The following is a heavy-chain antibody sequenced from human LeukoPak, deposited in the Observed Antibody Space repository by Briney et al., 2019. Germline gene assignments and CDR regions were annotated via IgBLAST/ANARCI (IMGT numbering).Heavy chain of an antibody. CDR3: ATKRAVRGDY. V-gene: IGHV3-48*03. CDR1: GFTFSSYE. CDR2: ISSSGTTI. Sequence: GGSLRLSCAASGFTFSSYEMNWVRQAPGKGLEWVSYISSSGTTIYYADSVKGRFTISRDNAKNSLYLQMNSLSAEDTAIYYCATKRAVRGDYWGQGTLVTVSS. J-gene: IGHJ4*02. D-gene: IGHD3-10*01.